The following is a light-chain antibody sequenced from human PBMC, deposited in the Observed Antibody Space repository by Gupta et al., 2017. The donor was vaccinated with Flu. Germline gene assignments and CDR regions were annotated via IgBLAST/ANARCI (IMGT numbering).Light chain of an antibody. V-gene: IGKV3-11*01. CDR3: QQRSNWPPSLT. Sequence: DIVLTQSPATLSLSPGERATLSCRASQSVSSYLAWYQQKAGQSPRLLIYDSSVRATGIPTRFSGSGSGTDFTLTISSLEPEDFAVYYCQQRSNWPPSLTCGGGTKVEIK. CDR2: DSS. J-gene: IGKJ4*01. CDR1: QSVSSY.